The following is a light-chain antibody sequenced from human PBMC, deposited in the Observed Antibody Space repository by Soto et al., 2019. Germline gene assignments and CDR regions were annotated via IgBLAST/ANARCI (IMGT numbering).Light chain of an antibody. CDR1: QGISSS. Sequence: IRLTQSPSSLSASVGDRVTITCRASQGISSSLAWYQQKPGKAPRLLIYAASTLQSGVPSRFSGSGSGTDFTLTISSLQPDDFAVYYCQQRFTWPPFTFGPGTKVDF. CDR3: QQRFTWPPFT. V-gene: IGKV1-9*01. CDR2: AAS. J-gene: IGKJ3*01.